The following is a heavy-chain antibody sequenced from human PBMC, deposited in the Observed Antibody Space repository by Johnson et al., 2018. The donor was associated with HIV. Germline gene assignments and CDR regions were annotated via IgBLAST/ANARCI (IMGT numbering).Heavy chain of an antibody. V-gene: IGHV3-7*01. CDR1: GFTFTNYW. CDR3: ARPYSDYVYGAFDI. CDR2: IKQDGSKK. Sequence: VQLVESGGGLVQPGGSLRLSCAASGFTFTNYWMTWVRQAPGKGLEWVANIKQDGSKKYYVDSVRGRFTISRDNAKNSVSLEMNSLRAEDTAVYYCARPYSDYVYGAFDIWGPGTVVTVSS. J-gene: IGHJ3*02. D-gene: IGHD4-11*01.